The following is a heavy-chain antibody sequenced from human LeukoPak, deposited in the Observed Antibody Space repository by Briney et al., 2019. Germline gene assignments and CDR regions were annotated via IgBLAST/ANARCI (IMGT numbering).Heavy chain of an antibody. Sequence: ASVKVSCKASGGTFSSYAINWVRQATGQGLEWMGWMNPHSGKTGYAQDFQGRVTMTRDTSISTAYMELSSLRSEDTAVYYCARLSSHYGDYKVDPWGQGTLVTVSS. CDR1: GGTFSSYA. V-gene: IGHV1-8*02. D-gene: IGHD4-17*01. CDR3: ARLSSHYGDYKVDP. CDR2: MNPHSGKT. J-gene: IGHJ5*02.